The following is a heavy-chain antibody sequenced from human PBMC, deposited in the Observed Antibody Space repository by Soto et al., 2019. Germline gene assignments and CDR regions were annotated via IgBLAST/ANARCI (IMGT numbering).Heavy chain of an antibody. J-gene: IGHJ4*02. V-gene: IGHV2-5*02. CDR3: AHRLVSGWTQGGFDY. CDR1: GFSLSTSGVG. Sequence: QITLKESGPTLVKPTQTLTLTCTFSGFSLSTSGVGVGWIRQPPGKALEWLALIYWDDDKRYSPSLKSRITITKDTSKNQVVLTMTNMDPVDTATYYCAHRLVSGWTQGGFDYWGQGTLVTVSS. D-gene: IGHD6-19*01. CDR2: IYWDDDK.